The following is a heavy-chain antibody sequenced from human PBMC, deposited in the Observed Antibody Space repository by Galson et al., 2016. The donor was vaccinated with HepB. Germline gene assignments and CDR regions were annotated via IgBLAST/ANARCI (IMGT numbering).Heavy chain of an antibody. CDR2: INFNSGST. D-gene: IGHD1-14*01. J-gene: IGHJ4*02. Sequence: SLRLSCAASGYTFSNYAMSWVRQAPGKGLEWVSAINFNSGSTYYADSVKGRFTISRDNSKNTLYLQMKSLRAEDTAVYYCAKTRWATGRFDYWGQGTRVTVSS. CDR3: AKTRWATGRFDY. V-gene: IGHV3-23*01. CDR1: GYTFSNYA.